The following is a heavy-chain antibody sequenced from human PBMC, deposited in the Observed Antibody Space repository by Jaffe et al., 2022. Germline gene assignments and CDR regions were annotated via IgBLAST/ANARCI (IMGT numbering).Heavy chain of an antibody. Sequence: QVQLQESGPGLVKPSQTLSLTCTVSGGSISSGSYYWSWIRQPAGKGLEWIGRIYTSGSTNYNPSLKSRVTISVDTSKNQFSLKLSSVTAADTAVYYCASTLNYDILTGKGTFDYWGQGTLVTVSS. CDR3: ASTLNYDILTGKGTFDY. D-gene: IGHD3-9*01. CDR1: GGSISSGSYY. J-gene: IGHJ4*02. CDR2: IYTSGST. V-gene: IGHV4-61*02.